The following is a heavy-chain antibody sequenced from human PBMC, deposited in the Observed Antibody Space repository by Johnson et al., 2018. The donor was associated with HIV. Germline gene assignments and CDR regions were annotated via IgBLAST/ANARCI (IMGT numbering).Heavy chain of an antibody. CDR2: LSSGGST. CDR1: GFTVINNY. CDR3: AQLLQVKVFDV. V-gene: IGHV3-53*01. J-gene: IGHJ3*01. Sequence: VRLVESGGGLIQPGGSLRVSCAPSGFTVINNYMSWVRQAPGKGLEWVSTLSSGGSTYYADSVKGRFTISRDKSKNTFYLQMNSLRAEDTAVYYCAQLLQVKVFDVWGQGTMVTVSS. D-gene: IGHD1-26*01.